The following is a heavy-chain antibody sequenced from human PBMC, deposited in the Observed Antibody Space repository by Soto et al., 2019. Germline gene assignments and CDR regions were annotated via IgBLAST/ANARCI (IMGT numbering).Heavy chain of an antibody. J-gene: IGHJ6*02. D-gene: IGHD3-10*01. CDR2: IYHSGST. V-gene: IGHV4-4*02. CDR3: ARVAYYYAPFYYYGMDV. CDR1: GGSISSSNW. Sequence: PSETLSLTCAVSGGSISSSNWWSWVRQPPGKGLEWIGEIYHSGSTNYNPSLKSRVTISVDKSKNQFSLKLSSVTAADTAVYYRARVAYYYAPFYYYGMDVWGQGTTVTVSS.